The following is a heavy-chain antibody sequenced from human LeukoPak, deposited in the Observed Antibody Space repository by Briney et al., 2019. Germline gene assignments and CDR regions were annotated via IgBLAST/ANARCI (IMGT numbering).Heavy chain of an antibody. V-gene: IGHV3-21*01. CDR1: GLTFNTYS. CDR2: ISSSSSYI. Sequence: GGSLRLSCTASGLTFNTYSMNWVRQVPGKGLEWVSSISSSSSYIYYADSVKGRFTISRDNARKSLYLQMNSLRVEDTAVYYCARDRDSSGYYSPYYFDYWGQGTLVTVSS. J-gene: IGHJ4*02. CDR3: ARDRDSSGYYSPYYFDY. D-gene: IGHD3-22*01.